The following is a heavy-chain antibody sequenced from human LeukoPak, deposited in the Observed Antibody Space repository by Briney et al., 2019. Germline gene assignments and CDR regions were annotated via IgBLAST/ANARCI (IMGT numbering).Heavy chain of an antibody. CDR1: GFTFSSYA. D-gene: IGHD6-13*01. V-gene: IGHV3-23*01. J-gene: IGHJ4*02. Sequence: GGSLRLSCAASGFTFSSYAMTWARQAPGKGLEWVSSVSDSGTNTYYADSVKDRFTISRDNSKNTLYLQMNSLRAEDTAVYYCAKARMGSSLFDYWGQGTLVTVSS. CDR3: AKARMGSSLFDY. CDR2: VSDSGTNT.